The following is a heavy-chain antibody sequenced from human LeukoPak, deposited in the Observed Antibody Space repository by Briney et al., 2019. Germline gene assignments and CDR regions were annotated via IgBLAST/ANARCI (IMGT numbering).Heavy chain of an antibody. CDR2: INSDGSST. J-gene: IGHJ4*02. D-gene: IGHD4-17*01. CDR1: GFTFSSYW. V-gene: IGHV3-74*01. Sequence: GGSLRLSCAASGFTFSSYWMHWVRQAPGKGLVRVSRINSDGSSTSYADSVKGRFTISRDNAKNTLYLQMNSLRAEDTAVYYCATHTVTTSMFDYWGQGTLVTVSS. CDR3: ATHTVTTSMFDY.